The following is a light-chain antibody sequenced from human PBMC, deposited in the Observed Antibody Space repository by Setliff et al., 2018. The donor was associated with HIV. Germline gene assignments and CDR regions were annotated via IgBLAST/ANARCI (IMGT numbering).Light chain of an antibody. CDR1: SSDIGRYNF. Sequence: QSALTQPPSASGSPGQSVTISCTGSSSDIGRYNFVSWYQQHPAKAPRLIIFDVSARPSGVPDRFSGSKSGNTASLTVSGLQAEDEADYYCGSYAGTNNNLYVFGTGTKVTVL. V-gene: IGLV2-8*01. J-gene: IGLJ1*01. CDR2: DVS. CDR3: GSYAGTNNNLYV.